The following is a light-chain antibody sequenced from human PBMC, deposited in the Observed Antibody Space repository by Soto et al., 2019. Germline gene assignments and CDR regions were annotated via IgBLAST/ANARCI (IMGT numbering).Light chain of an antibody. J-gene: IGKJ1*01. Sequence: EIVMTQSPATLSVSPGERATLSFRASQSVSSSLAWYQQKPGQAPRLLIYEASTSATGIPARFSGSGSGTGFTLTISSLQSEDFAVYYCQQYNNRPPWTFGQGTKVDIK. CDR3: QQYNNRPPWT. CDR1: QSVSSS. CDR2: EAS. V-gene: IGKV3-15*01.